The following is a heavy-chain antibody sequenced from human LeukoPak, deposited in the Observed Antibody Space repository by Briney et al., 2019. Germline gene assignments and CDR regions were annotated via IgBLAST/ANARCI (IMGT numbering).Heavy chain of an antibody. CDR1: GFTSHDYA. V-gene: IGHV3-43*02. CDR3: AKDMRCTSTSCYGPFDF. D-gene: IGHD2-2*01. J-gene: IGHJ4*02. Sequence: GGSLRLSCTASGFTSHDYAMHWVRQVPGKGLEWVSLISGDGGGTDYADSVKGRFTISRDNSKNSLYLQMNSLRTEDTALYFCAKDMRCTSTSCYGPFDFWGQGTLVTVSS. CDR2: ISGDGGGT.